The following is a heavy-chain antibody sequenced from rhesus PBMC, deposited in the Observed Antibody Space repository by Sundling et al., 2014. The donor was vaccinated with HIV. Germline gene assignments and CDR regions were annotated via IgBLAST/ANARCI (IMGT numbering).Heavy chain of an antibody. Sequence: QVQLQESGPGVVKPSETLSLTCVVSGGSISDSYRWSWIRQPPGKGLEWIGYIYGASRSTKYSISLKSRVTMSKDTSKSQFSLRLTSVTAADTAVYYCARGFPYNAWYGHYGLDSWGQGVVVTVSS. CDR2: IYGASRST. CDR3: ARGFPYNAWYGHYGLDS. CDR1: GGSISDSYR. V-gene: IGHV4S10*01. D-gene: IGHD6-31*01. J-gene: IGHJ6*01.